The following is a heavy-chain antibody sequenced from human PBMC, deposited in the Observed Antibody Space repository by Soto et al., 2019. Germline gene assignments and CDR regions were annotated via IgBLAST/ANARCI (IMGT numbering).Heavy chain of an antibody. CDR2: IIPICNST. Sequence: ASAQVSCTVSGSRFSNSVMSCVRQATGHGREWLGRIIPICNSTKDTQSSQGRVTITEDTSTSTASLELSSLSSDDTLVYFLARAGRGKKAGYHGLVSMRYWGQGTLVTLS. V-gene: IGHV1-69*06. D-gene: IGHD2-2*03. CDR3: ARAGRGKKAGYHGLVSMRY. J-gene: IGHJ4*02. CDR1: GSRFSNSV.